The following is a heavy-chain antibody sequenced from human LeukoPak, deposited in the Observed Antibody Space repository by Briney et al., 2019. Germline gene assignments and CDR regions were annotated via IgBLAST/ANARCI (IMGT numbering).Heavy chain of an antibody. CDR1: GGSISSSSYY. D-gene: IGHD6-13*01. V-gene: IGHV4-39*07. J-gene: IGHJ4*02. CDR3: AREPRIAAAGTSH. Sequence: PSETLSLTCTVSGGSISSSSYYWGWIRQPPGKGLKWIGSINYSGSSYYNPSLKSRATISVDTSKNQFSLKLSSMTAEAAAVYYCAREPRIAAAGTSHWGQGTLVTVSS. CDR2: INYSGSS.